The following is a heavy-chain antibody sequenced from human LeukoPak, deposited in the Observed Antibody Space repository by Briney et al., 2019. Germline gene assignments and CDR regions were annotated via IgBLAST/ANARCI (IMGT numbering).Heavy chain of an antibody. V-gene: IGHV4-59*04. CDR3: ARAPCSGGSCLYWYFDL. D-gene: IGHD2-15*01. CDR2: IYYSGST. Sequence: PSETLSLTCTVSGGSISSYYWSWIRQPPGKGLEWIGSIYYSGSTYYNPSLKSRVTMSVDTSKNQFSLKLSSVTAADTAVYYCARAPCSGGSCLYWYFDLWGRGTLVTVSS. J-gene: IGHJ2*01. CDR1: GGSISSYY.